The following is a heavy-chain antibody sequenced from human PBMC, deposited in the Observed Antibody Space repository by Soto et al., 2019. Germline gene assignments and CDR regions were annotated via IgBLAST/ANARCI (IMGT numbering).Heavy chain of an antibody. V-gene: IGHV4-34*01. CDR3: ARVRGSSSYYYYYGMDV. Sequence: SETLSLTCAVYGGSFSGYYWSWIRQPPGKGLEWIGEINHSGSTNYNPSLKSRVTISVDTSKNQFSLKLSSVTAADTAVYYCARVRGSSSYYYYYGMDVWGQGTTVTDSS. J-gene: IGHJ6*02. CDR2: INHSGST. D-gene: IGHD6-13*01. CDR1: GGSFSGYY.